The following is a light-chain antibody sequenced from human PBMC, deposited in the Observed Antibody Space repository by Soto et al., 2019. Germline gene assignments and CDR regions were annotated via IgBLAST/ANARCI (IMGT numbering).Light chain of an antibody. J-gene: IGKJ2*01. CDR3: QQYNSYSPYT. Sequence: DIQMTQSPSTLSASVGDRVTITCRASQSIGTWLAWYQQKPGKAPKLLIYKASSLETGVPSRFSGSRSGTEFTLTISSLQPDDSATYYCQQYNSYSPYTFGQGTKLEIK. CDR2: KAS. CDR1: QSIGTW. V-gene: IGKV1-5*03.